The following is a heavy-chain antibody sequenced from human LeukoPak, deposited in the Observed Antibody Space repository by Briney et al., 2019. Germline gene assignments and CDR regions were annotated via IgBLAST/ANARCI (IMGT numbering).Heavy chain of an antibody. Sequence: SETLSLTCTVSGGSISNYHWSWIRQPAGKGLEWIGRISTSGSTNYNPSLTSRVTISVDKSKNQFSLNLNSVTAAGTAVYFCARVNSSGSFHDYWGQGARVTVSS. J-gene: IGHJ4*02. V-gene: IGHV4-4*07. CDR3: ARVNSSGSFHDY. CDR1: GGSISNYH. CDR2: ISTSGST. D-gene: IGHD3-22*01.